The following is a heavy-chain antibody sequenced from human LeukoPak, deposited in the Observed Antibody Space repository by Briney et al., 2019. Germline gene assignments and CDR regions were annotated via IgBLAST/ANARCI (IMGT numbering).Heavy chain of an antibody. J-gene: IGHJ6*02. V-gene: IGHV1-8*01. D-gene: IGHD4-17*01. CDR2: MNPNSGNT. Sequence: ASVKVSCKASGYAFISYDINWVRQATGQGLEWMGWMNPNSGNTGYAQKFQGRVTMTRNTSISTAYMELSSLRSEDTAVYYCARGAVTNGDPYYYYYGMDVWGQGTTVTVSS. CDR3: ARGAVTNGDPYYYYYGMDV. CDR1: GYAFISYD.